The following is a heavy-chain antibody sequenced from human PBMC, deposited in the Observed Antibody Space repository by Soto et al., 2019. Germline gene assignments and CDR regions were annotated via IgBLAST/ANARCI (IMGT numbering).Heavy chain of an antibody. CDR2: IKLDGREK. CDR1: GFIFRRYW. J-gene: IGHJ4*02. CDR3: VIKLDGYGRFDY. V-gene: IGHV3-7*01. Sequence: PGGSLRLSCSASGFIFRRYWMAWVRQAPGKGLEWVATIKLDGREKNYLDSVQGRFTISRDDAENSMSLQMSSLRGEDTAVYFCVIKLDGYGRFDYWGLGTLVTV. D-gene: IGHD5-18*01.